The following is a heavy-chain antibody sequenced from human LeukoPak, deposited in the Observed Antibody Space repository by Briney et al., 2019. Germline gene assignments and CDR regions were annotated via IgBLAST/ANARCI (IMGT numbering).Heavy chain of an antibody. CDR2: ISGSGGST. V-gene: IGHV3-23*01. J-gene: IGHJ4*02. Sequence: GSVKVSCKASGYTFSSYAMSWVRQAPGKGLEWVSAISGSGGSTYYADSVKGRFTISRDNSKNTLYLQMNSLRAEDTAVYYCAKPHKGGSGSSPFDYWGQGTLVTVSS. CDR1: GYTFSSYA. CDR3: AKPHKGGSGSSPFDY. D-gene: IGHD3-10*01.